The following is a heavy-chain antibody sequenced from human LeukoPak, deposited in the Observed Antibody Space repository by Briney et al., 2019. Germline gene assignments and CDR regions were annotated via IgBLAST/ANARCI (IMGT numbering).Heavy chain of an antibody. V-gene: IGHV3-66*01. CDR2: IYSGGST. CDR3: ARERSTVPAASFVDY. Sequence: GGSLRLSCAASGFTVSSNYMSWVRQAPVKGLEWVSVIYSGGSTYYADSVKGRFTISRDNSKNTLYLQMNSLRAEDTAVYYCARERSTVPAASFVDYWGQGTLVTVSS. J-gene: IGHJ4*02. D-gene: IGHD2-2*01. CDR1: GFTVSSNY.